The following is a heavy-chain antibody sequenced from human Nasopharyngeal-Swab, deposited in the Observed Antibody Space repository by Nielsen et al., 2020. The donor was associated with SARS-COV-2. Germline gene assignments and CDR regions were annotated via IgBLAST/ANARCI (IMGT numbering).Heavy chain of an antibody. J-gene: IGHJ6*03. CDR2: ISWNSGSI. D-gene: IGHD3-10*01. CDR3: AKGPSGMDV. CDR1: GFTFDDYA. Sequence: SLKISCAASGFTFDDYAMHWVRQAPGKGLEWVSGISWNSGSIGYADSVKGRFTISRDNAKNSLYLQMNSLRAEDTALYYCAKGPSGMDVWGKGTTVTVSS. V-gene: IGHV3-9*01.